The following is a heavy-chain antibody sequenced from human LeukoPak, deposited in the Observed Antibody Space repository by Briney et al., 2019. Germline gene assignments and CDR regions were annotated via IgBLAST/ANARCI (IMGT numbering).Heavy chain of an antibody. Sequence: SETLSLTCAVSGGSISSSNWWSWVRQPPGKGLEWIGEIYHSGSTNYNPSLKSRVTISVDKSKNQFSLKLSSVTAADTAVYYCARSYYYDSSGYYSHWGQGTLVTVSS. CDR1: GGSISSSNW. V-gene: IGHV4-4*02. J-gene: IGHJ4*02. CDR3: ARSYYYDSSGYYSH. CDR2: IYHSGST. D-gene: IGHD3-22*01.